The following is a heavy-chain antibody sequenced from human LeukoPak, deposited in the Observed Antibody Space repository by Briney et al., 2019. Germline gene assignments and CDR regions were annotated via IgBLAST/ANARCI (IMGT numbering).Heavy chain of an antibody. J-gene: IGHJ6*03. CDR1: GGSFSGYY. CDR3: ARSGRVYGDYVYYYYYMDV. Sequence: SETLSLTCAVYGGSFSGYYWSWIRQPPGKGLEWIGEINHSGSTNYNPSLKSRVTISVDTSKNQFSLKLSSVTAADTAVYYCARSGRVYGDYVYYYYYMDVWGKGTTVTVSS. CDR2: INHSGST. D-gene: IGHD4-17*01. V-gene: IGHV4-34*01.